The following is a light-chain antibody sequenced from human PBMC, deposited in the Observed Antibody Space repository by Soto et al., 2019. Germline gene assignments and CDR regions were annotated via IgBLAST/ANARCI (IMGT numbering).Light chain of an antibody. CDR3: SSYTSSSTLEGVV. CDR1: SSDVGGYNY. Sequence: QSVLTQPASVSGSPGQSITISCTGTSSDVGGYNYVSWYQQHPGKAPKLMIYDVSNRPSGVYNRFSGSRSGNTASLTISGLQAEDEADYYCSSYTSSSTLEGVVFGGGTKLTVL. V-gene: IGLV2-14*01. J-gene: IGLJ2*01. CDR2: DVS.